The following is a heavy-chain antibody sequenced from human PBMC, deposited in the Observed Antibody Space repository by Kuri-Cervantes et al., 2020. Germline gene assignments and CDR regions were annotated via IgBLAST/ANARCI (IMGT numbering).Heavy chain of an antibody. CDR2: IYYSGST. D-gene: IGHD2-15*01. CDR1: GGSISSSSYY. Sequence: GSLRLSCTVSGGSISSSSYYWGWIRQPPGKGLEWIGYIYYSGSTNYNPSLKSRVTISVDTSKNQFSLKLSSVTAADTAVYYCARDLGDCSGGSCYYYYGMDVWGQGTTVTVSS. CDR3: ARDLGDCSGGSCYYYYGMDV. J-gene: IGHJ6*02. V-gene: IGHV4-61*05.